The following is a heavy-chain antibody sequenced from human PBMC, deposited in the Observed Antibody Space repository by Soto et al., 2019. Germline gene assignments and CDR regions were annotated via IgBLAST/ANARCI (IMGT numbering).Heavy chain of an antibody. CDR3: ARARLRAVYALDI. Sequence: QVQLQESDAGLVKASQTLSLTCTVSGGSVSSGAYSWTWIRQRPGKGLEWIGYIYYSGSTYYSPSLKSRLSISLDTSKNQFSLRLSSVTAADTAMYYGARARLRAVYALDIWGQGTMVTVSS. V-gene: IGHV4-31*03. J-gene: IGHJ3*02. D-gene: IGHD5-12*01. CDR2: IYYSGST. CDR1: GGSVSSGAYS.